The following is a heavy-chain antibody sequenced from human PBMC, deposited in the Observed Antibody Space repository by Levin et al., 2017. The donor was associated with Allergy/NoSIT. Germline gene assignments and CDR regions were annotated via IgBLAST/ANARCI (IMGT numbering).Heavy chain of an antibody. J-gene: IGHJ3*02. Sequence: PGESLKISCAASGFTLSRFWTTWVRQAPGKGLEWVTNINEDGSEKQYVASVKGRFTISRDYANNSVYLQMSSMRDEDTAIYYCARDPYDIRGNGVYGAFATWGQGKRVPGSS. CDR2: INEDGSEK. CDR1: GFTLSRFW. V-gene: IGHV3-7*01. CDR3: ARDPYDIRGNGVYGAFAT. D-gene: IGHD3-22*01.